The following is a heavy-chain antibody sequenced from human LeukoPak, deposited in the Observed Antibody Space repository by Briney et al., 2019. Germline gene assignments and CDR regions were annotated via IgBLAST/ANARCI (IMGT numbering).Heavy chain of an antibody. CDR1: GFTFSNYW. J-gene: IGHJ4*02. Sequence: GGSLRLSCAASGFTFSNYWMNWVRQAPGNALEWVAYIRKDGGEKYYVDSVKGRFTISRDNAKNSLYLQMNSLRAEDTAVYYCARHTSGQPFDYWGQGTLVTVSS. V-gene: IGHV3-7*03. CDR2: IRKDGGEK. D-gene: IGHD6-19*01. CDR3: ARHTSGQPFDY.